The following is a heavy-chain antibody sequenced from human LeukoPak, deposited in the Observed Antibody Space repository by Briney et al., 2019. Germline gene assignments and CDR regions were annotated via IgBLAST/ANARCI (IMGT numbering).Heavy chain of an antibody. V-gene: IGHV1-18*01. J-gene: IGHJ6*03. D-gene: IGHD2-2*02. CDR2: ISAYNGNT. CDR1: GYTFTSYG. Sequence: ASVKVSCKASGYTFTSYGISWVRQAPGQGLEWMGWISAYNGNTNYAQKLQGRVTMTTDTSTSTAYMELRSLRSDATAVYYCARDVDCSSTSCYTNYYYYMDVWGKGTTVTVSS. CDR3: ARDVDCSSTSCYTNYYYYMDV.